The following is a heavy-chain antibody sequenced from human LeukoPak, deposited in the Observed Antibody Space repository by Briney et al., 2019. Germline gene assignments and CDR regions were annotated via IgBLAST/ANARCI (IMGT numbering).Heavy chain of an antibody. Sequence: ASVKVSCKASGGTFSSYAISWVRQAPGQGLEWMGGINPIFGTANFAQKFQGRVTMTEDTSTDTAYMELSSLRSEETAVYYCATEVGSPNDYWGQGTLVTVSS. CDR3: ATEVGSPNDY. J-gene: IGHJ4*02. V-gene: IGHV1-69*06. CDR1: GGTFSSYA. D-gene: IGHD1-1*01. CDR2: INPIFGTA.